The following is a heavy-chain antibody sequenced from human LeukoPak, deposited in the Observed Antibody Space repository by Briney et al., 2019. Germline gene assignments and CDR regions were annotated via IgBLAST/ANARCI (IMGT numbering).Heavy chain of an antibody. Sequence: SETLSLTCTVSGVSINTYYWSWIRQPPGKGLAWIGYIYYSGSTNYNPSLKSRVTISIDTSKIQFSLKLTSVTAADTAVYYCAREHYTSGWYIRDWGQGTLVTVSS. CDR1: GVSINTYY. V-gene: IGHV4-59*01. J-gene: IGHJ4*02. CDR3: AREHYTSGWYIRD. D-gene: IGHD6-19*01. CDR2: IYYSGST.